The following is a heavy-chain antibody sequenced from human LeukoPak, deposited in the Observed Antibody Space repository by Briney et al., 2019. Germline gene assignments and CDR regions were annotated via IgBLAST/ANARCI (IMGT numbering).Heavy chain of an antibody. V-gene: IGHV3-21*01. D-gene: IGHD3-10*01. CDR1: GFTFSSYS. J-gene: IGHJ5*02. CDR2: ISSSSSYI. CDR3: ARDVLDYYGSGSYGWFDP. Sequence: GGSLRLSCAASGFTFSSYSMNWVRQAPGKGLEWVSSISSSSSYIYYADSVKGRFTISRDNAKNSLYLQMNSLRAEDTAVYYCARDVLDYYGSGSYGWFDPWGQGTLVTVSS.